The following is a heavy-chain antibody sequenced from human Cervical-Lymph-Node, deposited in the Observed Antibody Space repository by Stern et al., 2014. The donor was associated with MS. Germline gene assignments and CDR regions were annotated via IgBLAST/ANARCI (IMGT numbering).Heavy chain of an antibody. V-gene: IGHV4-61*01. Sequence: VHLVESGPGLVKPSETMSLTCNVSGGSVSSGSHYWSWIRQPPGKGLEWIGYISYSGSTNFSPSLKSRVTMSVDLSKNQFSLKLRSVTAADTAVYYCARWAYFGGTSFDHWGQGALVTVSS. CDR2: ISYSGST. D-gene: IGHD3-10*01. J-gene: IGHJ4*02. CDR3: ARWAYFGGTSFDH. CDR1: GGSVSSGSHY.